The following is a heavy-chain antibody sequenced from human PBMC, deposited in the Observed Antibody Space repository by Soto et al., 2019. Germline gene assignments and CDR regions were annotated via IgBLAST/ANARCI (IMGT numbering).Heavy chain of an antibody. CDR2: INWNGGST. V-gene: IGHV3-20*04. Sequence: GGSRRLSCAASGFTFDDYGMSWVRQAPGKGLEWVSGINWNGGSTGYADSVKGRFTISRDNAENSLYLQMNSLTGEDTALYFCARVGPKMATVTYNGYMVAWGKEITVTV. CDR1: GFTFDDYG. D-gene: IGHD4-17*01. J-gene: IGHJ6*03. CDR3: ARVGPKMATVTYNGYMVA.